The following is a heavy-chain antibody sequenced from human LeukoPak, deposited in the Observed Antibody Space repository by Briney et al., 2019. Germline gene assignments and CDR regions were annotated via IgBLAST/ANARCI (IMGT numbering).Heavy chain of an antibody. CDR3: ARSWDARLNFDY. CDR2: ISGSGGST. V-gene: IGHV3-23*01. CDR1: GFTFSSYA. Sequence: GGSLRLSCAASGFTFSSYAMSWLRQAPGKGLEWVSAISGSGGSTYYADSVKGRFTISRDNSKNTLYLQMNDLRAEDTAVYYCARSWDARLNFDYWGQGILVTVSS. J-gene: IGHJ4*02. D-gene: IGHD1-26*01.